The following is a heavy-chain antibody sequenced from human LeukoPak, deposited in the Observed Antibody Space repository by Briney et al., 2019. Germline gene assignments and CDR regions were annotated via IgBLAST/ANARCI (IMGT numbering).Heavy chain of an antibody. CDR1: GFTFSSYA. V-gene: IGHV3-30*04. Sequence: GRSLRLSCAASGFTFSSYAMHWVRQAPGKGLEWVAVISYDGSNKDYADSVKGRFTISRDNSKNPLYLPMNSLRAEDTAVYYCARDSTLWSPIPSFDNWGQGTLVTVSS. CDR2: ISYDGSNK. CDR3: ARDSTLWSPIPSFDN. J-gene: IGHJ4*02. D-gene: IGHD3-10*01.